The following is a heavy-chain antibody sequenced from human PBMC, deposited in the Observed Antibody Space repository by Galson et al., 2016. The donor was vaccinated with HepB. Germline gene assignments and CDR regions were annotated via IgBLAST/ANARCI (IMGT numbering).Heavy chain of an antibody. CDR2: IGDTDAVT. D-gene: IGHD3-16*01. CDR3: AKDLGFYVGATDY. J-gene: IGHJ4*02. CDR1: GFTFSSYA. V-gene: IGHV3-23*01. Sequence: SLRLSCAASGFTFSSYAMSWVRQAPGKGLEWVSTIGDTDAVTHYTDSVKGRFSISRDNSQSSLFLQMNNLRAEDTAIYYCAKDLGFYVGATDYWGQGTLVTVSS.